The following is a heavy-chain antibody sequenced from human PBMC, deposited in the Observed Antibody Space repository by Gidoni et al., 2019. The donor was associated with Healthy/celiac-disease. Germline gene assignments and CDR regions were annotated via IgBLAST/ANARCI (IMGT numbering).Heavy chain of an antibody. D-gene: IGHD3-9*01. CDR2: ISYDGSNK. J-gene: IGHJ6*02. CDR1: GFTFSSYG. Sequence: QVQLVESGGGVVQPGRSLRLSCAASGFTFSSYGMHWVRQAPGQGLEWVAVISYDGSNKYYADSVKGRFTISRDNSKNTLYLQMNSLRAEDTAVYYCAKGDLDWNYPYYGMDVWGQGTTVTVSS. CDR3: AKGDLDWNYPYYGMDV. V-gene: IGHV3-30*18.